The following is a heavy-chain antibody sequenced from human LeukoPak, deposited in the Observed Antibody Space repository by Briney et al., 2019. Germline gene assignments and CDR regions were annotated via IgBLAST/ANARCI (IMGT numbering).Heavy chain of an antibody. Sequence: GGSLRLSCAASGFTFSSYRMNWVRQAPGKGLEWVSSISSSSSYIYYADSVKGRFTISRDNAKNSLYLQMNSLRAEDTAVYYCASYEYSSSSVDYWGQGTLVTVSS. V-gene: IGHV3-21*01. CDR2: ISSSSSYI. J-gene: IGHJ4*02. D-gene: IGHD6-6*01. CDR1: GFTFSSYR. CDR3: ASYEYSSSSVDY.